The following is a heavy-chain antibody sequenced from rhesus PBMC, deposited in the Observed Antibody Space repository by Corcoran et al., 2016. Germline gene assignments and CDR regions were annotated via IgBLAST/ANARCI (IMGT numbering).Heavy chain of an antibody. Sequence: QLQLQESGPGLVKPSETLSLTCAVSGYSISSGYGWSWIRQPPGKGLEWIGYISYSGSTRYNPSLKSRVTISRDTSKNQFSLKLSSVTAADTAVYYCARLGVVQLLDWSPFDAFDFWGQGLRVTVSS. CDR3: ARLGVVQLLDWSPFDAFDF. V-gene: IGHV4-122*02. CDR2: ISYSGST. D-gene: IGHD3-3*01. J-gene: IGHJ3*01. CDR1: GYSISSGYG.